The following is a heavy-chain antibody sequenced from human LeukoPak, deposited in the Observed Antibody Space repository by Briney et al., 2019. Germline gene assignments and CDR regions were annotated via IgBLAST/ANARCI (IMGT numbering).Heavy chain of an antibody. J-gene: IGHJ4*02. D-gene: IGHD2-2*01. CDR3: ARYPYCSSTSCYYFDY. V-gene: IGHV4-30-4*08. Sequence: SETLSLTCTVSGGSISSGDYYWSWIRQPPGKGLEGIGYIYYSGSTYYNPSLKSRVTISVDTSKNQFSLKLRSVTDADTAVYYCARYPYCSSTSCYYFDYWGQGTLVTVSS. CDR1: GGSISSGDYY. CDR2: IYYSGST.